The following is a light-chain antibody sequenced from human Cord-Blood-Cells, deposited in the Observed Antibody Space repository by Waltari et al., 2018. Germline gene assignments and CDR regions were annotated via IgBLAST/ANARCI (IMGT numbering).Light chain of an antibody. J-gene: IGLJ2*01. CDR2: EGS. Sequence: QSPLTQPASVSGSPGQSITISCTGTSSDVGSYNLFSCYQQHQGKAPKLMIYEGSKRPSGVSNRFSGSKSGNTASLTISGLQAEDEADYYCCSYAGSSTFEVFGGGTKLTVL. CDR3: CSYAGSSTFEV. V-gene: IGLV2-23*03. CDR1: SSDVGSYNL.